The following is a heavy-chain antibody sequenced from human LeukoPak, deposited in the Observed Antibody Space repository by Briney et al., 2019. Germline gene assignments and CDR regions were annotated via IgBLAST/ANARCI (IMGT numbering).Heavy chain of an antibody. J-gene: IGHJ4*02. CDR1: GGSISSSSYY. D-gene: IGHD3-10*01. Sequence: SETLSLTCTVSGGSISSSSYYWGWLRLPPGKGLEWIGSISYSGSTYYNPSLKSRVTISVDTSKNQFSLKLSSVTAADTAVYYCARHARGGGGISMVRGVRTKYYFDYWGQGTLVTVSS. CDR2: ISYSGST. CDR3: ARHARGGGGISMVRGVRTKYYFDY. V-gene: IGHV4-39*01.